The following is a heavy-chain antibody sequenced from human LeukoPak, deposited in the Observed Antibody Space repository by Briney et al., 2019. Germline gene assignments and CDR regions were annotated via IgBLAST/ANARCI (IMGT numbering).Heavy chain of an antibody. CDR2: ISSSGSTI. J-gene: IGHJ4*02. CDR3: ARAHYYDSSGLDF. D-gene: IGHD3-22*01. V-gene: IGHV3-48*03. Sequence: QTGGSLRLSCAASGFTFSSYEMNWVRQAPGKGLEWVSYISSSGSTIYYADSVKGRFTISRDNAKNSLYLQMNSLRAEDTAVYYCARAHYYDSSGLDFWGQGTLVTVSS. CDR1: GFTFSSYE.